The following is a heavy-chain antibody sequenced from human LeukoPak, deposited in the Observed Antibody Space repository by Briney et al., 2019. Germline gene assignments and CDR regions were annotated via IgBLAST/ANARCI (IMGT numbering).Heavy chain of an antibody. J-gene: IGHJ6*03. CDR2: INPNTGGT. Sequence: ASVKVSCKASGYMFTRYGMSWVRQAPGQGLEWMGWINPNTGGTNYAQKFQGRVTVTRDTSISTAYMELSRLRSDDAAVYYCARFYSGYGNYYYYMDVWGKGTTVTVSS. CDR1: GYMFTRYG. V-gene: IGHV1-2*02. CDR3: ARFYSGYGNYYYYMDV. D-gene: IGHD5-12*01.